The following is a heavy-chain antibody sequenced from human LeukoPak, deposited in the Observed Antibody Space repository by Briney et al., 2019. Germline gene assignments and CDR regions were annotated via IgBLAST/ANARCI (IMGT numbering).Heavy chain of an antibody. J-gene: IGHJ4*02. D-gene: IGHD4-23*01. CDR1: GFTFSSYA. V-gene: IGHV3-30*18. CDR3: AKDWAGNGGFDY. Sequence: GASLRLSCAASGFTFSSYAMSWVRQAPGKGLEWVAVISYDGNKKYYPESVKGRFTISRDNSKNTLYLQVNSLRAEDTAVYYCAKDWAGNGGFDYWGQGTLVTVSS. CDR2: ISYDGNKK.